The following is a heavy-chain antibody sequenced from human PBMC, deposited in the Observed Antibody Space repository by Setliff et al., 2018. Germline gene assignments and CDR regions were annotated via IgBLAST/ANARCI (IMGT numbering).Heavy chain of an antibody. Sequence: SETLSLTCAVSGASFSDYYWTWIRQSPGKGLEWIGEINHSGSTNYNPSLKSRVTMSVDTSKNQFSLKLSSVTAADTAVYYCARGFDVCGGGACYTDGPYYYDDPYYYYMDVWGKGTTVTVSS. CDR2: INHSGST. CDR1: GASFSDYY. J-gene: IGHJ6*03. CDR3: ARGFDVCGGGACYTDGPYYYDDPYYYYMDV. D-gene: IGHD2-21*02. V-gene: IGHV4-34*01.